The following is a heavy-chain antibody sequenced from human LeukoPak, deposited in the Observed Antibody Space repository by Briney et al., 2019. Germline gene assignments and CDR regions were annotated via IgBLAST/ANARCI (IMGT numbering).Heavy chain of an antibody. CDR2: IYYNGST. CDR1: GGSISSYY. D-gene: IGHD5-18*01. CDR3: ARGGRYSYGFLGPYGMDV. V-gene: IGHV4-59*01. J-gene: IGHJ6*02. Sequence: SETLSLTCTVSGGSISSYYWSWIRQSPGKGLDWIGYIYYNGSTDYNPSLKSRVTISVDTSKNQFSLKLSSVTAADTAVYYSARGGRYSYGFLGPYGMDVWGQGTTVTVSS.